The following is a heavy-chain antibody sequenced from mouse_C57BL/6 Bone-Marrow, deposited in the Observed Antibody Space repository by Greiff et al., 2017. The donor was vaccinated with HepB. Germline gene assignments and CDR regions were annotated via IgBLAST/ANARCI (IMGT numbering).Heavy chain of an antibody. J-gene: IGHJ3*01. D-gene: IGHD4-1*01. CDR3: AITGPFAY. CDR1: GYTFTSYW. V-gene: IGHV1-69*01. Sequence: QVQLKQPGAELVMPGASVKLSCKASGYTFTSYWMHWVKQRPGQGLEWIGEIDPSDSYTNYNQKFKGKSTLTVDKSSSTAYMQLSSLTSEDSAVYYCAITGPFAYWGQGTLVTVSA. CDR2: IDPSDSYT.